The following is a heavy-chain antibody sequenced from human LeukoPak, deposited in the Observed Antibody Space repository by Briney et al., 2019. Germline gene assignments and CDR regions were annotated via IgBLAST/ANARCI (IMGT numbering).Heavy chain of an antibody. CDR1: GFTFTNYA. Sequence: PGGSLRLSCEASGFTFTNYAMSWVRQAPGKGLEWVSTIGGSGGNTYYADPVKGRFTISRDSSKNTLYLQMNSLRAEDTAVYYCAKGGVGGRIATNDWGQGTLVTVSS. J-gene: IGHJ4*02. V-gene: IGHV3-23*01. D-gene: IGHD6-13*01. CDR3: AKGGVGGRIATND. CDR2: IGGSGGNT.